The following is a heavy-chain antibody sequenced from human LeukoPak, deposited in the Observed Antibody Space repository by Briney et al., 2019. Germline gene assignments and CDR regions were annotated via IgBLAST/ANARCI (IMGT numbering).Heavy chain of an antibody. CDR2: INHSGST. D-gene: IGHD6-13*01. CDR1: GGSISSYY. Sequence: SETLSLTCTVSGGSISSYYWSWIRQFPGKGLEWIGEINHSGSTNYNPSLKSRLTMSVDSSKNQLSLKLSSVTAADTAVHYCARGLGSWYNYWGQGNLVTVSS. V-gene: IGHV4-34*01. CDR3: ARGLGSWYNY. J-gene: IGHJ4*02.